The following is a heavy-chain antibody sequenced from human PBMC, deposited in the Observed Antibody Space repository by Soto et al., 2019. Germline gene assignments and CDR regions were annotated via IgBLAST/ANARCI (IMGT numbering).Heavy chain of an antibody. CDR2: ISSSSSYT. Sequence: QVQLVESGGGLVKPGGSLRLSCAASGFTFSDYYMSWIRQAPGKGLEWVSYISSSSSYTNYADSVKGRFTIFRDKAKNSLYLQMNSLRAEDTAVYYCARAGYIYGPFRTVFDYWGQGTLVTVSS. D-gene: IGHD5-18*01. CDR1: GFTFSDYY. J-gene: IGHJ4*02. V-gene: IGHV3-11*06. CDR3: ARAGYIYGPFRTVFDY.